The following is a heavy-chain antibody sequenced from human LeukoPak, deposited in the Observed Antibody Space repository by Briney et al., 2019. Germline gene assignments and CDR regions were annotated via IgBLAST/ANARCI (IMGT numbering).Heavy chain of an antibody. D-gene: IGHD4-17*01. Sequence: GESLKISCKGSGYSFNTYWIHWVRQMPGKGLEWMGTSYPGDSDTIYSPSFQGQVTISADKPISTAYLQWTTVKASDTAIYYCARGTDFGVHWFDSWGQGTLVTVSS. V-gene: IGHV5-51*01. J-gene: IGHJ5*01. CDR3: ARGTDFGVHWFDS. CDR2: SYPGDSDT. CDR1: GYSFNTYW.